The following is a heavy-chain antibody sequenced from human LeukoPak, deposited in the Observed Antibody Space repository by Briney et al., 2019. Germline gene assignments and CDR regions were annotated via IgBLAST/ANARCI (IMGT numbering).Heavy chain of an antibody. V-gene: IGHV1-46*01. J-gene: IGHJ4*02. Sequence: ASVKVSCKASGYTFTSYYMHWVRQAPGQGLEWMGIINPSGGSTSYAQKFQGRVTMTRDMSTSTVYMELSSLRSEDTAVYYCVRDAHQRGPADYWGQGTLVTVSS. CDR1: GYTFTSYY. CDR2: INPSGGST. CDR3: VRDAHQRGPADY. D-gene: IGHD2-2*01.